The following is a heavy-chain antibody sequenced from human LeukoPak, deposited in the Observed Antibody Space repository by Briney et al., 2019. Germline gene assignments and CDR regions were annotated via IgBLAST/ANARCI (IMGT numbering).Heavy chain of an antibody. CDR3: ARGSSSGWKFDY. CDR1: GFTFSSYG. Sequence: GRSLRLSCAASGFTFSSYGMHWVRQAPGKGLEWVAVIWYDGSNKYYADSVKGRFTISRDNSKNTPYLQMNSLRAEDTAVYYCARGSSSGWKFDYWGQGTLVTVSS. CDR2: IWYDGSNK. J-gene: IGHJ4*02. D-gene: IGHD6-19*01. V-gene: IGHV3-33*01.